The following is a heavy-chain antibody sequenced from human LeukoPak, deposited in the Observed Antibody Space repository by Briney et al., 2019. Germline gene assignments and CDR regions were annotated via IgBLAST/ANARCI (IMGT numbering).Heavy chain of an antibody. Sequence: GGSLRLSCAASGFTFSNAWMNWVRQAPGKGLEWVGLIKRKVDGGTTDYAAPVKGRFTISRDDSKDTLYLQMNSLKTEDTAVYYCTTVLSSNRYNLCDYWGQGTLVTVSS. CDR2: IKRKVDGGTT. CDR1: GFTFSNAW. J-gene: IGHJ4*02. V-gene: IGHV3-15*01. CDR3: TTVLSSNRYNLCDY. D-gene: IGHD6-13*01.